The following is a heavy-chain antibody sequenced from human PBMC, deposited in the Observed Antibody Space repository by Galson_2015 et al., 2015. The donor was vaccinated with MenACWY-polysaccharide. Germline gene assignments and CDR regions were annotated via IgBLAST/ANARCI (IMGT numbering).Heavy chain of an antibody. D-gene: IGHD5-24*01. Sequence: SETLSLTCTVSGDSVSSRSDYWSWIRQPPGKGLEWIGYIYSSGTTKYNPSLKSRVTKSVDTSKNQFSLRLNSVTAADTAVYYCARDLDGYNLIFDYWGQGTLATVSS. CDR2: IYSSGTT. J-gene: IGHJ4*02. CDR1: GDSVSSRSDY. V-gene: IGHV4-61*01. CDR3: ARDLDGYNLIFDY.